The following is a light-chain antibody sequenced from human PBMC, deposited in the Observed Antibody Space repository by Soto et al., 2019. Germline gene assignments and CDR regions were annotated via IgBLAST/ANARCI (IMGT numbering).Light chain of an antibody. CDR3: QHYRNAPPSVT. V-gene: IGKV3-20*01. CDR1: QSISSDY. Sequence: EVVLTQSPDTLSLSPGERATLSCRASQSISSDYLVWYQQKPGQAPRLLIYGASSRATGIPDRFSGSGSGTDFTLTITSLEPEDFAVYYCQHYRNAPPSVTFGPGTKVDIK. J-gene: IGKJ3*01. CDR2: GAS.